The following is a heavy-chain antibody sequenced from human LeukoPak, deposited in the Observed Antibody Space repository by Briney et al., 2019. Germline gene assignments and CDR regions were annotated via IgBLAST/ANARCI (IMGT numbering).Heavy chain of an antibody. Sequence: GGSLRLSCAVSGFTFSSYSMNWVRQAPGKGLEWVSSIGGSGGHIYYADSVKGRFTISRDNAKESLYLQMNSLRAEDTAVYYCARLYSSSYYFDYWGQGTLVTVSS. CDR3: ARLYSSSYYFDY. CDR2: IGGSGGHI. J-gene: IGHJ4*02. D-gene: IGHD6-6*01. V-gene: IGHV3-21*01. CDR1: GFTFSSYS.